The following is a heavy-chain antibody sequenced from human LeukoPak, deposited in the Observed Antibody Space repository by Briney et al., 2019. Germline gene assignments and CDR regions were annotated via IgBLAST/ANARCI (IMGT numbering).Heavy chain of an antibody. CDR2: IYYSGST. CDR1: GGSISSGGYY. CDR3: ARGVARGANWFDP. J-gene: IGHJ5*02. Sequence: SQTLSLTCTVSGGSISSGGYYWGWIRQHPGKGLEWIVYIYYSGSTYYNPSLKSRITISVDTSKNQFSLKLSSVTAADTAVYYCARGVARGANWFDPWGQGTLVTVSS. D-gene: IGHD2-15*01. V-gene: IGHV4-31*03.